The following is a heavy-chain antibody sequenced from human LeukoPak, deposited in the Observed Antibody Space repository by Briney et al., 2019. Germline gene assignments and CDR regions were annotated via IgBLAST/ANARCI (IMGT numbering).Heavy chain of an antibody. J-gene: IGHJ4*02. V-gene: IGHV3-21*01. CDR2: ITSSSGFI. D-gene: IGHD5-18*01. CDR3: ARDRWGYSYGGD. Sequence: GGSLRLSCAASGFTFSTYSMNWVRQAPGKGLEWVSFITSSSGFIYYADSVKGRFTISRDNAKNSLSLQMNSLRAEDTAVYYCARDRWGYSYGGDWGQGTLVTVSS. CDR1: GFTFSTYS.